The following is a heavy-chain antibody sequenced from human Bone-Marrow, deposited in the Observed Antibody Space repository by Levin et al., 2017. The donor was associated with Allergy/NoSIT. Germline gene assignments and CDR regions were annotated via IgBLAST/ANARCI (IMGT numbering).Heavy chain of an antibody. Sequence: GGSLRLSCAASGFTFSSYGMHWVRQAPGKGLEWVAVISYDGSNKYYADSVKGRFTISRDNSKNTLYLQMNSLRAEDTAVYYCAKGRGSITMIVVVIRDAFDIWGQGTMVTVSS. CDR1: GFTFSSYG. D-gene: IGHD3-22*01. J-gene: IGHJ3*02. CDR3: AKGRGSITMIVVVIRDAFDI. V-gene: IGHV3-30*18. CDR2: ISYDGSNK.